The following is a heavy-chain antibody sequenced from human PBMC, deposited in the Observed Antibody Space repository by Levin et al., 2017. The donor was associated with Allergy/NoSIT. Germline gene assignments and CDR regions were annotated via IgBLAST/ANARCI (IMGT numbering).Heavy chain of an antibody. J-gene: IGHJ4*02. D-gene: IGHD1-26*01. CDR1: GLDFSRFW. Sequence: GESLKISCAASGLDFSRFWMHWVRQVPGKGLACVAFINSDGRGTTYADSVKGRFIISRDNAKNMVYLQMNSLRDDDTAVYYCATGGSQQFDYWGQGTLVTVSS. CDR3: ATGGSQQFDY. V-gene: IGHV3-74*01. CDR2: INSDGRGT.